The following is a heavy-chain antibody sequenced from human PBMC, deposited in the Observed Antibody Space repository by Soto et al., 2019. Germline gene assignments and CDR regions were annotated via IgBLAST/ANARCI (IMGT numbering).Heavy chain of an antibody. CDR3: ARDLGSAAAGFFPFDY. D-gene: IGHD6-13*01. J-gene: IGHJ4*02. CDR1: GFTFSSYS. V-gene: IGHV3-21*01. Sequence: EVQLVESGGGLVKPGGSLRLSCAASGFTFSSYSMNWVRQAPGKGLEWGSSISSSSSYIYYADSVKGRFTISRDNAKNSLYLQMNSLRAEDTAVYYCARDLGSAAAGFFPFDYWGQGTLVTVSS. CDR2: ISSSSSYI.